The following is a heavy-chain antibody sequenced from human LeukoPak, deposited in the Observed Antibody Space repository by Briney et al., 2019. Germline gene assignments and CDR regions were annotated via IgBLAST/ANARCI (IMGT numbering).Heavy chain of an antibody. D-gene: IGHD4-17*01. CDR3: ATQSTYGDYH. CDR2: IYPADSDT. J-gene: IGHJ5*02. V-gene: IGHV5-51*01. CDR1: GHSATFYW. Sequence: GESLKISCMASGHSATFYWIGWVRQMPGKGLEWMGLIYPADSDTRYSPSLQGQVSISADKSISTAYLQWSSLKASDTAVYFCATQSTYGDYHWGQGTLVTVSS.